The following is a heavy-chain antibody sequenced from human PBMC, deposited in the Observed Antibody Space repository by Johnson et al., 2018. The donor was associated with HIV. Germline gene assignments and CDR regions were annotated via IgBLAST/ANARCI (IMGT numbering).Heavy chain of an antibody. V-gene: IGHV3-11*01. D-gene: IGHD1-1*01. Sequence: VQLVESGGGLVKPGGSLRLSCAASGFAFSDYYMAWIRQAPGKGLEWVSFISSGSHSIYYADSVKGRFTVSRDNSKNSLYLQMNSLRAEDTAVYYCARGGYNWNDFLNDAFDMWGQGTVVTVSS. J-gene: IGHJ3*02. CDR1: GFAFSDYY. CDR3: ARGGYNWNDFLNDAFDM. CDR2: ISSGSHSI.